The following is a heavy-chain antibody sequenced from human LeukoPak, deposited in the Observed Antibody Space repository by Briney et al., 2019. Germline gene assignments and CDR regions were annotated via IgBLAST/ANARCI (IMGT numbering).Heavy chain of an antibody. CDR3: ARTPYSSGWYFDY. CDR2: IIPIFGTA. CDR1: GGTFSSYA. V-gene: IGHV1-69*13. Sequence: ASVKVSCKASGGTFSSYAISCVRQAPGQGLEWMGGIIPIFGTANYAQKFQGRVTITADESTSTAYMELSSLRSEDTAVYYCARTPYSSGWYFDYWGQGTLVTVSS. D-gene: IGHD6-19*01. J-gene: IGHJ4*02.